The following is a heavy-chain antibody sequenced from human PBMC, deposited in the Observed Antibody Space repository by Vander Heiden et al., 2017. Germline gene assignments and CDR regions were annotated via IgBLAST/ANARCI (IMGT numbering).Heavy chain of an antibody. CDR1: GFTFDDYA. CDR3: AKDMAMYSSGWYPGAFDI. CDR2: ISWNSGSI. V-gene: IGHV3-9*01. D-gene: IGHD6-19*01. J-gene: IGHJ3*02. Sequence: EVQLVESGGGLVQPGRSLRLSCAASGFTFDDYAMHRARQAPGKGLEWVSGISWNSGSIGYADSVKGRFTISRDNAKNSLYLQMNSLRAEDTALYYCAKDMAMYSSGWYPGAFDIWGQGTMVTVSS.